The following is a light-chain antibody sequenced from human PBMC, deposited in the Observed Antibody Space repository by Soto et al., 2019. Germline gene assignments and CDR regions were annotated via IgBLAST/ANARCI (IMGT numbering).Light chain of an antibody. CDR1: QSVGSY. CDR2: DAS. V-gene: IGKV3-11*01. J-gene: IGKJ1*01. CDR3: QQRSSWPT. Sequence: EIVLTQSPATLSLSPGERATLSCRASQSVGSYLAWYQQKPGQAPRLLISDASNRATGIPARFSGSGSGTDFTLTISSLEPEDFAVYYCQQRSSWPTCGQGNKVEI.